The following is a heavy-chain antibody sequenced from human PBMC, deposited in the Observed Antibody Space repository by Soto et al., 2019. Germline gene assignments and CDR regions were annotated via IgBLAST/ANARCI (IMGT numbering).Heavy chain of an antibody. J-gene: IGHJ3*01. Sequence: QVQVVESGGGVVQPGRSLRLSCAASGFTFSTYGMHWVRQAPGKGLEWVTVIYYNGTNNYYADSVKGRFTISRDTSKNPLYLQMNSLRVEDTAVYYCARGWGSAVYHSALDVWGQVTMVTVSS. D-gene: IGHD3-16*01. CDR1: GFTFSTYG. V-gene: IGHV3-33*01. CDR3: ARGWGSAVYHSALDV. CDR2: IYYNGTNN.